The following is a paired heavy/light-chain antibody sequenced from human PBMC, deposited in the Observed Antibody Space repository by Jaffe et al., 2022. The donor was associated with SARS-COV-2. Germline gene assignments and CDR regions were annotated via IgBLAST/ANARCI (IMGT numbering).Light chain of an antibody. CDR3: QQYGSSPQT. J-gene: IGKJ1*01. CDR2: GAS. Sequence: EIVLTQSPGTLSLSPGERATLSCRASQSVGSSYLAWYQQKPGQAPRLLIYGASSRATGIPDRFSGSGSGTDFTLTISRLEPEDFAVYYCQQYGSSPQTFGQGTRVEIK. V-gene: IGKV3-20*01. CDR1: QSVGSSY.
Heavy chain of an antibody. CDR2: VNAGNGNT. D-gene: IGHD3-10*01. J-gene: IGHJ5*02. CDR1: GYSFTSYA. Sequence: QVELVQSGAEVKKPGTSVKVSCKASGYSFTSYAMHWVRQAPGQRLEWMGWVNAGNGNTKYSQKFQGRVTITRDTSASTAYMELSSLRSEDTAVYYCARDFSTGGLLYYYGHNWLDPWGQGTLVTVSS. CDR3: ARDFSTGGLLYYYGHNWLDP. V-gene: IGHV1-3*01.